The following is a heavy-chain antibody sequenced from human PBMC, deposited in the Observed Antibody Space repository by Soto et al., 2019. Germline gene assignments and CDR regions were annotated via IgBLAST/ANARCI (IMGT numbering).Heavy chain of an antibody. J-gene: IGHJ3*02. CDR2: ISAYNGNT. Sequence: QVQLVQSGAEVKKPGASVKVSCKASGYTFTSYGISWVRQAPGQGLEWMGWISAYNGNTNYAQKLQGRVTMTTDTSTSTAYMELRSLGSDDTAVYYCARDLGGSSNSVIKRAFDIWGQGTMVTVSS. CDR1: GYTFTSYG. V-gene: IGHV1-18*01. CDR3: ARDLGGSSNSVIKRAFDI. D-gene: IGHD2-2*01.